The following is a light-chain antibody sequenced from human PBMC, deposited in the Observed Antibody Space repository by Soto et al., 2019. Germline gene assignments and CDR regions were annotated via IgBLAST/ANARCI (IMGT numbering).Light chain of an antibody. CDR1: QGFSGW. J-gene: IGKJ5*01. Sequence: DIQMTQSPSSVSASVGDRVTITCRASQGFSGWLAWYQQTPGKAPKLLIYATSTLQSGVPSRFSGSGSGTDFTLTISSLQPEDFATYYCQQTNSFPITFGQGTRLEIK. CDR3: QQTNSFPIT. CDR2: ATS. V-gene: IGKV1D-12*01.